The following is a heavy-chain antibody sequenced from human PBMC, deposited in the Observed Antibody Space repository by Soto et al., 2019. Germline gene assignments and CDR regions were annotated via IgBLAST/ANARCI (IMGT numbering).Heavy chain of an antibody. CDR3: AITPPVFWSGYYKGEDYYYGMDV. CDR2: IIPIFGTA. J-gene: IGHJ6*02. V-gene: IGHV1-69*13. CDR1: GGTFSSYA. Sequence: GASVKVSCKASGGTFSSYAISWVRQAPGQGLEWMGGIIPIFGTANYAQKFQGRVTITADESTSTAYMELSSLRSEDTAVKYSAITPPVFWSGYYKGEDYYYGMDVWGQGTTVTVSS. D-gene: IGHD3-3*01.